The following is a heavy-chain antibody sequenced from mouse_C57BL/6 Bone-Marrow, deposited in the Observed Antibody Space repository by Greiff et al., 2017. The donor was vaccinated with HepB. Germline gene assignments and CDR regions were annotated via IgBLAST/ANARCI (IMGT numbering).Heavy chain of an antibody. J-gene: IGHJ4*01. CDR2: IWTGGGT. CDR1: GFSLTSYA. CDR3: AGRTGSGDMDG. D-gene: IGHD4-1*01. Sequence: VMLVESGPGLVAPSQSLSITCTVSGFSLTSYAISWVRQPPGKGLEWLGVIWTGGGTNYTSALKSRLSISKDNSKSQVFLKMNSLQTDDTDRYYCAGRTGSGDMDGWGTGTSVTVSS. V-gene: IGHV2-9-1*01.